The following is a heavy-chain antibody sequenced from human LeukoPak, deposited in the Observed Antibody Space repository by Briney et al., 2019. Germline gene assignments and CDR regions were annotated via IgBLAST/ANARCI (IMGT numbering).Heavy chain of an antibody. V-gene: IGHV3-74*01. CDR1: GFTFSSYW. J-gene: IGHJ5*02. D-gene: IGHD5-18*01. Sequence: GGSLRLSCAASGFTFSSYWMHWVRQAPGKGLVWVSRINSDGRITDYADSVKGRFTISRDNSKNTLYLQMNSLRAEDTAVYYCAKEEGYSSGSFDPWGQGTLVTVSS. CDR3: AKEEGYSSGSFDP. CDR2: INSDGRIT.